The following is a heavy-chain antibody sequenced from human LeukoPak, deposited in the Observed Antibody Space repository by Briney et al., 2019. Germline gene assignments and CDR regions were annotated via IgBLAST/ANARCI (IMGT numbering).Heavy chain of an antibody. CDR3: ARGNLIAAAGTSYFDY. J-gene: IGHJ4*02. D-gene: IGHD6-13*01. V-gene: IGHV3-7*01. CDR2: IKQDGREK. CDR1: GFTFSSYW. Sequence: GGSLRLSCAASGFTFSSYWMSWVRQAPGKGLEWVANIKQDGREKYYVDSVKGRFTISRDNAKNSLYLQMNSLRAEDTAAYYCARGNLIAAAGTSYFDYWGQGTLVTVSS.